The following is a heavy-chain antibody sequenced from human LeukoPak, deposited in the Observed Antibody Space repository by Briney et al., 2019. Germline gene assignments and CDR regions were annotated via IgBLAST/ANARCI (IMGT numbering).Heavy chain of an antibody. CDR2: IKHDEREE. D-gene: IGHD5-12*01. CDR1: GFTFSDSW. CDR3: ARTRTNSGYDLGIYYFDY. J-gene: IGHJ4*02. Sequence: GGSLRLSCVASGFTFSDSWMTWVRQAPGKGLEWVASIKHDEREEYYADSVKGRFSISRDNAKNSLYLQMNSLRAEDTAVYYCARTRTNSGYDLGIYYFDYWGQGTLVTVSS. V-gene: IGHV3-7*01.